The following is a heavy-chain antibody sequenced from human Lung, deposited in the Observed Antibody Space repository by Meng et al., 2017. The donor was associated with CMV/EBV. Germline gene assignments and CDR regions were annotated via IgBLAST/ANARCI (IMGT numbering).Heavy chain of an antibody. CDR3: ARGGPGGSSSSRGFDP. V-gene: IGHV4-31*02. D-gene: IGHD2-2*01. CDR1: VAMSNKGYY. J-gene: IGHJ5*02. CDR2: MYYRGST. Sequence: VAMSNKGYYWSWLRQPPGKGLEWIGHMYYRGSTDYTPSLKSRVTISVDISKNQFSLKLTSVTAADTAVYYCARGGPGGSSSSRGFDPWGQGTLVTVSS.